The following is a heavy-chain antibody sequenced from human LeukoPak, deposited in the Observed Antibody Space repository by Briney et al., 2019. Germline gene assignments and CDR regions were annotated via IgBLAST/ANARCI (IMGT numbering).Heavy chain of an antibody. D-gene: IGHD4-17*01. CDR1: GFTFSSYS. V-gene: IGHV3-21*01. J-gene: IGHJ3*02. CDR2: ISSSSYI. Sequence: PGGPLRLSCAASGFTFSSYSMNWVRQAPGKGLEWVSSISSSSYIYYADSVKGRFTISRDNAKNSLYLQMNSLRAEDTAVYYCARDSGSTVDAFDIWGQGTMVTVSS. CDR3: ARDSGSTVDAFDI.